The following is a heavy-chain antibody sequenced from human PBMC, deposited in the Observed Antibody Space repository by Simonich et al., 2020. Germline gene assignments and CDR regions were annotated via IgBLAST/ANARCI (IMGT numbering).Heavy chain of an antibody. Sequence: QVQLVQSGAEVKKPGASVKVSCKASGYTFTGHYMNWVRKAPGQGVEWVGWTNPNSGGKNYEQKFQGRVTMTRDTSNSTTYMERSRLSSDDTAGYYCARDRAARYYYYYYMDVWGKGTTVTVSS. D-gene: IGHD6-6*01. CDR2: TNPNSGGK. CDR1: GYTFTGHY. CDR3: ARDRAARYYYYYYMDV. J-gene: IGHJ6*03. V-gene: IGHV1-2*02.